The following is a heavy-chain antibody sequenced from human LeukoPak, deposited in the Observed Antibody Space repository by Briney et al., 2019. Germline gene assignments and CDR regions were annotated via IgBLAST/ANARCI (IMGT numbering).Heavy chain of an antibody. D-gene: IGHD3-10*01. J-gene: IGHJ4*02. V-gene: IGHV3-23*01. Sequence: PGGSLRLSCAASGFTFSSYAMSWVRQAPGKGLEWVSAISGSGGSTYYADSVKGRFTISRDNSKNTLYLQMNSLRAEDTAVYYCASLGDLWFGELSGPDYWGQGTLVTVSS. CDR3: ASLGDLWFGELSGPDY. CDR1: GFTFSSYA. CDR2: ISGSGGST.